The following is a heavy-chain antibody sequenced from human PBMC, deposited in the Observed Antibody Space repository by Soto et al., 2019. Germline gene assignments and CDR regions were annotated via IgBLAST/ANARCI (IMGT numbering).Heavy chain of an antibody. V-gene: IGHV1-18*01. CDR1: GYTFTSYG. CDR3: ARGWVDIVVVPAAKHWFDP. CDR2: ISAYNGNT. Sequence: ASVKVSCKASGYTFTSYGISWVRQAPGQGLEWMGWISAYNGNTNYAQKLQGRVTMTTDTSTSTAYMELRSLRSDDTAVYYCARGWVDIVVVPAAKHWFDPCGQGTLVTLSS. D-gene: IGHD2-2*01. J-gene: IGHJ5*02.